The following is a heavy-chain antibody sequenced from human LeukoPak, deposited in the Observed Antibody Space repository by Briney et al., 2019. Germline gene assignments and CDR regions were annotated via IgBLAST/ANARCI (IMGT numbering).Heavy chain of an antibody. Sequence: SQTLSLTCTVSGGSISSGGYYWSWIRQHPGKGLEWIGYIYYSGSTYYNPSLKSRVTISIDTSKNQFSLKLSSVTAADTAVYYCARGVMVRGVKYFDYWGQGTLVTVSS. CDR3: ARGVMVRGVKYFDY. D-gene: IGHD3-10*01. J-gene: IGHJ4*02. CDR2: IYYSGST. V-gene: IGHV4-31*03. CDR1: GGSISSGGYY.